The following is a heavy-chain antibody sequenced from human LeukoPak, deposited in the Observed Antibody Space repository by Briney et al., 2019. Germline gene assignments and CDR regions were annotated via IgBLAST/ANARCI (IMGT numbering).Heavy chain of an antibody. Sequence: GASVKVSCKASGYTFTSYDINWVRQAAGQGLEWMGWMNPNSGNTGYAQKFQGRVTMTRNTSISTAYMELSSLRAEDTAVYYCAREMPYYYYMDVWGKGTTVTISS. CDR2: MNPNSGNT. CDR3: AREMPYYYYMDV. D-gene: IGHD2-2*01. CDR1: GYTFTSYD. J-gene: IGHJ6*03. V-gene: IGHV1-8*01.